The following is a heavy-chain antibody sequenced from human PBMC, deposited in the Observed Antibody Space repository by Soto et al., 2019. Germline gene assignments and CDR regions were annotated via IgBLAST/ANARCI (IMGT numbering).Heavy chain of an antibody. D-gene: IGHD4-17*01. V-gene: IGHV1-18*01. J-gene: IGHJ4*02. CDR3: ARVLNYYGDHWSVN. Sequence: SAKVSCKAPVYTLTNHTIRWLRPAPERGLERMGWISAYNGNTNYAQKLQGRVTMTTDTSTSPAYMELRSLRSDGKAVYYCARVLNYYGDHWSVNWGQGTLVTV. CDR1: VYTLTNHT. CDR2: ISAYNGNT.